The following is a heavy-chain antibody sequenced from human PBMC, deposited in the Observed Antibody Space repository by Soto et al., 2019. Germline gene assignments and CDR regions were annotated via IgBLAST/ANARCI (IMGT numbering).Heavy chain of an antibody. D-gene: IGHD2-15*01. CDR2: IIPIFGTA. Sequence: QVQLVQSGAEVKKPGSSVKVSCKASGGTLSSYAISWVRQAPGQGLEWMGGIIPIFGTANYAQKFQGRVTITEDESTSTAYRELSSLRSEDTAVYYCARDLYCSGGSCYPDTYYYGMDVWGQGTTVTVSS. CDR3: ARDLYCSGGSCYPDTYYYGMDV. CDR1: GGTLSSYA. V-gene: IGHV1-69*12. J-gene: IGHJ6*02.